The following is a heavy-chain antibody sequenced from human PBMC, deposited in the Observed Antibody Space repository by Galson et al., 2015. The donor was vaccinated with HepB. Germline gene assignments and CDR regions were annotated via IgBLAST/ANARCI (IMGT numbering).Heavy chain of an antibody. CDR3: ARVEGHSYGSPPDAY. J-gene: IGHJ1*01. V-gene: IGHV3-33*01. CDR2: IWYDGSNK. Sequence: SLRLSCAASGFTFSSYGMHWVRQAPGKGLEWVAVIWYDGSNKYYADSVKGRFTISRDNSKNTLYLQMNSLRAEDTAVYYCARVEGHSYGSPPDAYWRQGTLVTVPS. CDR1: GFTFSSYG. D-gene: IGHD5-18*01.